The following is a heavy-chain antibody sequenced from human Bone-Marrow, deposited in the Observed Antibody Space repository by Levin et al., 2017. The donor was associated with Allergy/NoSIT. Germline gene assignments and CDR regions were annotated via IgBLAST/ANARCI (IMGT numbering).Heavy chain of an antibody. CDR2: IWFDGGNK. D-gene: IGHD2-15*01. CDR3: ARVYRPHCSGVNCYGPSDY. J-gene: IGHJ4*02. CDR1: GFTFSNYG. Sequence: GGSLRLSCAASGFTFSNYGMHWVRQAPGKGLEWVAVIWFDGGNKHYADSVKGRVTISRDNSKNTLYLQMNSLRAEDTAVYFCARVYRPHCSGVNCYGPSDYWGQGSLVTVSS. V-gene: IGHV3-33*01.